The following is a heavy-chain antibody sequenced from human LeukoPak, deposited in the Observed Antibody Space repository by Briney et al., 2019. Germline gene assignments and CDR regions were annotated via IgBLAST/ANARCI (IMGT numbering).Heavy chain of an antibody. J-gene: IGHJ6*02. Sequence: GASVKVSCKASGYTVTSYYMHWVRQAPGQGLEWMGWINPNSGGTNYAQKFQGWVTMTRDTSISTAYMELSRLRSDDTAVYYCARDRDYYYGMDVWGQGTTVTVSS. V-gene: IGHV1-2*04. CDR1: GYTVTSYY. CDR2: INPNSGGT. CDR3: ARDRDYYYGMDV.